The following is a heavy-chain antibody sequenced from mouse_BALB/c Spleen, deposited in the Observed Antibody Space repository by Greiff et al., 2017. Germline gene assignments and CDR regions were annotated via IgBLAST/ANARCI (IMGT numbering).Heavy chain of an antibody. CDR1: GFTFSSYG. V-gene: IGHV5-6-3*01. D-gene: IGHD2-10*01. CDR3: ARDPFYGNYAMDY. CDR2: INSNGGST. Sequence: EVQRVESGGGLVQPGGSLKLSCAASGFTFSSYGMSWVRQTPDKRLELVATINSNGGSTYYPDSVKGRFTISRDNAKNTLYLQMSSLKSEDTAMYYCARDPFYGNYAMDYWGQGTSVTVSS. J-gene: IGHJ4*01.